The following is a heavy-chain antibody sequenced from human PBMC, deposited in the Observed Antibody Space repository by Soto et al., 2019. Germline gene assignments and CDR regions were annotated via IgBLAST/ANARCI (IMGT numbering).Heavy chain of an antibody. CDR1: GFTFSSYW. V-gene: IGHV3-74*01. CDR3: ARTNIPTRAKIAVWYFDL. CDR2: INSDGSST. Sequence: EVQLVESGGGLVQPGGSLRLSCAASGFTFSSYWMHWVRQAPGKGLVWVSRINSDGSSTSYADSVKGRFTISRDNAKNTLSLQMNSLRAEDTAVYYCARTNIPTRAKIAVWYFDLWGRGTLVTVSS. D-gene: IGHD6-13*01. J-gene: IGHJ2*01.